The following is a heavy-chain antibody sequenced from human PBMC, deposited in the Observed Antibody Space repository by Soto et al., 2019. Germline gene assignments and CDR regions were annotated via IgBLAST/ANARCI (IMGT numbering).Heavy chain of an antibody. CDR2: ISGSGGST. J-gene: IGHJ4*02. V-gene: IGHV3-23*01. D-gene: IGHD1-26*01. CDR1: GFTFSSYA. Sequence: GGSLRLSCAASGFTFSSYAMSWVRQAPGKGLEWVSAISGSGGSTYYADSVKGRFTISRDNSKNTLYLQMNSLRAEETAVYYCAKDSGARELLGEYYFDYWGQGTLVTVSS. CDR3: AKDSGARELLGEYYFDY.